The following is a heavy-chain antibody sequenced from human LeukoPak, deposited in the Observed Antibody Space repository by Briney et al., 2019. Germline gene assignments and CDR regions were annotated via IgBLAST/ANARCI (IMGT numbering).Heavy chain of an antibody. Sequence: PSETLSLTCTVSGGSISSSSYYWGWVRQPPGKGLEWIGSIYYSGSTYYNPSLKSRVTISVDTSKNQFSLKLSSVTAADTAVYYCARDPVRGIVVVVAATHDAFDIWGQGTMVTVSS. J-gene: IGHJ3*02. D-gene: IGHD2-15*01. V-gene: IGHV4-39*07. CDR2: IYYSGST. CDR1: GGSISSSSYY. CDR3: ARDPVRGIVVVVAATHDAFDI.